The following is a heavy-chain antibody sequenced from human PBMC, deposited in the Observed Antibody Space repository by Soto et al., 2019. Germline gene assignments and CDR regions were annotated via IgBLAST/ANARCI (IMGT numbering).Heavy chain of an antibody. Sequence: EVQLVESGGGLVQPGGSLRLSCAASEFTFSKYWMTWVRQSPGKGLEWVANTNQDGSERYYVDSVRGRFTISRDNAKNSLYLQMNSLRAEDTAVYYCVCGGNYFVYWGQGTLVTVSP. V-gene: IGHV3-7*01. J-gene: IGHJ4*02. CDR3: VCGGNYFVY. D-gene: IGHD3-16*01. CDR2: TNQDGSER. CDR1: EFTFSKYW.